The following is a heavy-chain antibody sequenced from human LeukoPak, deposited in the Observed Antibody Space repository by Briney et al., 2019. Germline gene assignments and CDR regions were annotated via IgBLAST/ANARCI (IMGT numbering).Heavy chain of an antibody. Sequence: SETLSLTCTVSGGSVSSGSYYWSCIRQPPGKGLEWIGYIYYSGSTNYNPSLKSRVTISVDTSKNQFSLKLSSVTAADTAVYYCAATLGPNYDILTGFDAFDIWGQGTMVTVSS. CDR1: GGSVSSGSYY. J-gene: IGHJ3*02. V-gene: IGHV4-61*01. CDR2: IYYSGST. D-gene: IGHD3-9*01. CDR3: AATLGPNYDILTGFDAFDI.